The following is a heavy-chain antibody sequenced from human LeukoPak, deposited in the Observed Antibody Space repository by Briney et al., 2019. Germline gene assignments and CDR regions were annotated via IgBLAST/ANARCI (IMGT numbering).Heavy chain of an antibody. Sequence: ASVKVSCKASGGTFSRHTISWVRQSPGQGLEWMGGITPMFGTSNYAQKFRGRVTITADESTSTAYVELSRLRSDDTAVYYCARDPWGGDIVVPAAIHDPWGQGSLVTVSS. D-gene: IGHD2-2*01. V-gene: IGHV1-69*13. CDR2: ITPMFGTS. CDR1: GGTFSRHT. J-gene: IGHJ5*02. CDR3: ARDPWGGDIVVPAAIHDP.